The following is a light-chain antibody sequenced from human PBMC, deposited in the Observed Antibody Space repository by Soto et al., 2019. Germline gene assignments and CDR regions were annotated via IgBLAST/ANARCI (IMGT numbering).Light chain of an antibody. CDR1: QDVSTN. CDR3: QHYNNCPPYS. V-gene: IGKV3-15*01. J-gene: IGKJ2*03. CDR2: GAS. Sequence: ETVRTQSADTLSLSPGESATLSCSASQDVSTNLAWFHQKPGQTPRLVLYGASKRATRIPARVSGSGSGRPFNLTISSLQSEDFGVYYSQHYNNCPPYSFGQGTKVEIK.